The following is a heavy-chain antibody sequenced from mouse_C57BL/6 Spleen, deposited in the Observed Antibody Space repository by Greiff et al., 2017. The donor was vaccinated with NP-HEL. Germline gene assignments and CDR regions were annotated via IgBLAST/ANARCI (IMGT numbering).Heavy chain of an antibody. CDR2: LSPSNGGP. V-gene: IGHV1-53*01. CDR3: ARSGAFRGLHFDY. D-gene: IGHD2-4*01. CDR1: GYTFTSYW. Sequence: QVQLQQPGTELVKPGASVKLSCKASGYTFTSYWMHWVKQRPGQGLAWIGNLSPSNGGPNYTEKFKSKATLTVDKSSSTAYMQLSSLTSEDSAVYYCARSGAFRGLHFDYWGQGTTLTVSS. J-gene: IGHJ2*01.